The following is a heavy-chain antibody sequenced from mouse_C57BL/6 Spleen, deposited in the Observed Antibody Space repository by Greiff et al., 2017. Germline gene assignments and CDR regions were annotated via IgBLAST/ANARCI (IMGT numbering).Heavy chain of an antibody. V-gene: IGHV1-72*01. CDR1: GYTFTSYW. J-gene: IGHJ1*03. CDR2: IDPNSGGT. CDR3: SRWADDDRGSFDV. Sequence: QVQLQQPGAELVKPGASVQLSCKASGYTFTSYWMHWVKQRPGRGLEWIGRIDPNSGGTKSNEKFKSKATLTVAKPASTANMQLSSLTSEDAAVYCGSRWADDDRGSFDVWGTGTTLTVSS.